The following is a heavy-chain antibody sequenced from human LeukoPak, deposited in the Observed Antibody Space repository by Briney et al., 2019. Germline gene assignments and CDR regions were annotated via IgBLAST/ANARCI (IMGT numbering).Heavy chain of an antibody. CDR1: GFTFSNYW. CDR2: INSDGSTT. D-gene: IGHD3-10*01. J-gene: IGHJ4*02. CDR3: TRGGVHY. Sequence: GGSLRLSCAASGFTFSNYWMHWVRQAPGKGLVWVSRINSDGSTTTYADSVKGRFTISRDNAQNTLYLQMNSLRVEDTAVYYWTRGGVHYWGQGTPVTVSS. V-gene: IGHV3-74*01.